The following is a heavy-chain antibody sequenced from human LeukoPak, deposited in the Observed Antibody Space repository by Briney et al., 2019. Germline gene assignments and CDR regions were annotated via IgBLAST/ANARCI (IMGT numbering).Heavy chain of an antibody. D-gene: IGHD1-1*01. CDR2: IYSGGST. Sequence: GGSLRLSCAASGFSVSRNYMTWVRQAPGEGLEWVSLIYSGGSTSYADSVKGRFTISRDNSKDTLYLQMNSLRAEDTAVYYCARKTDHQTGGDYWGQGTLVTVSS. CDR1: GFSVSRNY. J-gene: IGHJ4*02. V-gene: IGHV3-66*01. CDR3: ARKTDHQTGGDY.